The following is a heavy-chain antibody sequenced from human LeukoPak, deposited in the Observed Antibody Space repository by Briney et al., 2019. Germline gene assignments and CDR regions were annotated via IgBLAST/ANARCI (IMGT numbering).Heavy chain of an antibody. CDR2: INPNSGGT. Sequence: ASVKASCKASGYTFTGYYMHWVRQAPGQGLEWMGWINPNSGGTNYAQKFQGWVTMTRDTSISTAYMELSRLRSDDTAVYYCARVRGTSTMENYFDYWGQGTLVTVSS. D-gene: IGHD3-16*01. J-gene: IGHJ4*02. V-gene: IGHV1-2*04. CDR1: GYTFTGYY. CDR3: ARVRGTSTMENYFDY.